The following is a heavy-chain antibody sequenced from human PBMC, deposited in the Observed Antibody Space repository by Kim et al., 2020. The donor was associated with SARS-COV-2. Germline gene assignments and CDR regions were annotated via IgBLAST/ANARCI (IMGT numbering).Heavy chain of an antibody. D-gene: IGHD3-3*01. CDR3: VRRSTIFGVVNYHAMDV. J-gene: IGHJ6*02. CDR2: ISYDAYTQ. V-gene: IGHV3-30*09. CDR1: AFTFSNYA. Sequence: GGSLRLSCAASAFTFSNYAMYWVRQAPGKGLDWVATISYDAYTQYYADSVKGRFAISRDNSKNTLYLQMNNLRPEDTALYYCVRRSTIFGVVNYHAMDVWGQGTTVIVSS.